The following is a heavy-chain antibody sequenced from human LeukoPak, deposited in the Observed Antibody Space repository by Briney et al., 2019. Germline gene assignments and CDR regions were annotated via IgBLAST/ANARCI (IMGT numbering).Heavy chain of an antibody. J-gene: IGHJ6*03. CDR3: ARGGRHYYYYMDV. Sequence: ASVKVSCKAPGGTFSSYAISWVRQAPGQGLEWMGGIIPIFGTANYAQKFQGRVTITTDESTSTAYMELSSLRSEDTAVYYCARGGRHYYYYMDVWGKGTTVTVSS. V-gene: IGHV1-69*05. CDR2: IIPIFGTA. CDR1: GGTFSSYA. D-gene: IGHD2-15*01.